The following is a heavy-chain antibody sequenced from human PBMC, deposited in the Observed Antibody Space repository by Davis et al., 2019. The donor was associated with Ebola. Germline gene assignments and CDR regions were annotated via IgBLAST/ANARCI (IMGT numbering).Heavy chain of an antibody. Sequence: GESLKISCAASGFTFSVSAIHWVRQASGKGLEWVGRVRTKTNRYATAYAASVKGRFTISRDDSKNTAYLQMNSLKTEDTAVYYCAKDLTYYDFSWGQGTLVTVSS. CDR3: AKDLTYYDFS. CDR2: VRTKTNRYAT. V-gene: IGHV3-73*01. CDR1: GFTFSVSA. J-gene: IGHJ5*02. D-gene: IGHD3-3*01.